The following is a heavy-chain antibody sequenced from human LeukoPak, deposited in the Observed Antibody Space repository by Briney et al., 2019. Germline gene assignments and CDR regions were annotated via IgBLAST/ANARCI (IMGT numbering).Heavy chain of an antibody. Sequence: ASVKIPCKASGYSFTTYYIHWVRPAPGQGLEWMGIINPSGGNTNYAQKFQGRITMTRDTSTSTVYMEVGSLRSEDTAIYYCARGERDFDYWGQGTLVTVSS. D-gene: IGHD5-24*01. CDR2: INPSGGNT. CDR1: GYSFTTYY. CDR3: ARGERDFDY. V-gene: IGHV1-46*01. J-gene: IGHJ4*02.